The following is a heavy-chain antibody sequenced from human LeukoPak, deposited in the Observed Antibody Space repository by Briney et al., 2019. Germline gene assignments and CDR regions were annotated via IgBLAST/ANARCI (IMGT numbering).Heavy chain of an antibody. D-gene: IGHD3-22*01. CDR3: ARPYYESSGLYVDAFDI. V-gene: IGHV1-2*06. Sequence: ASVKVSCKASGYTLTAYYLHWVRQAPGQGLEWMGRINPNSGGTTYAQKFQGRVTMTRDTSIGTAYMELSSLRSDDTAVYYCARPYYESSGLYVDAFDIWGQGTMITVSS. CDR2: INPNSGGT. CDR1: GYTLTAYY. J-gene: IGHJ3*02.